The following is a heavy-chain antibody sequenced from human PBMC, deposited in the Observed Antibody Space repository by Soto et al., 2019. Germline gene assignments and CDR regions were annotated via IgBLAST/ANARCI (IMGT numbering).Heavy chain of an antibody. CDR1: GFSFSDFG. D-gene: IGHD1-26*01. CDR2: IWYDGSYK. Sequence: QVHLVESGGAVVQPGGSLRLFCAASGFSFSDFGMHWVRQAPGKGLDWVAIIWYDGSYKYYADSVEGRFTISSDNSKNTVYLQMNNRRAEDTAVYFCAREKGTTWTTGGNLDYWGQGTLVTVSS. V-gene: IGHV3-33*01. J-gene: IGHJ4*02. CDR3: AREKGTTWTTGGNLDY.